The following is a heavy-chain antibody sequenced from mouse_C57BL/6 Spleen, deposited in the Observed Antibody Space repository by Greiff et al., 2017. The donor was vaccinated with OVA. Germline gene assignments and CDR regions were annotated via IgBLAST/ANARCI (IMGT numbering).Heavy chain of an antibody. D-gene: IGHD2-1*01. J-gene: IGHJ2*01. Sequence: VQLKESGPGLVKPSQSLSLTCSVTGYSITSGYYWNWIRQFPGNKLEWMGYISYDGSNNYNPSLKNRISITRDTSKNQFFLKLNSVTTEDTATYYCARDWGNFYFDYWGQGTTLTVSS. CDR1: GYSITSGYY. CDR3: ARDWGNFYFDY. CDR2: ISYDGSN. V-gene: IGHV3-6*01.